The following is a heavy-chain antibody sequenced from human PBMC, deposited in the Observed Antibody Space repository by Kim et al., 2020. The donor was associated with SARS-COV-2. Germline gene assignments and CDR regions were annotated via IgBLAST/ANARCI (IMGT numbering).Heavy chain of an antibody. CDR3: ARGRGRYPYYFDY. J-gene: IGHJ4*02. Sequence: SETLSLTCTVSGGSIRSDSYYWGWVRQTPGKGLEGIGSLYYRGTTFSNPSLRSRVTVSVDTSESRFSLKLGSVTAADSAIYYCARGRGRYPYYFDYWGQG. CDR2: LYYRGTT. V-gene: IGHV4-39*01. D-gene: IGHD6-19*01. CDR1: GGSIRSDSYY.